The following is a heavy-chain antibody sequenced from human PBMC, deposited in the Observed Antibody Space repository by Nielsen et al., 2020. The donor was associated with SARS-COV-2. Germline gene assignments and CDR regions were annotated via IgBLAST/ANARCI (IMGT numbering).Heavy chain of an antibody. J-gene: IGHJ4*02. Sequence: GSLRLSCAASGFTFSSYGMHWVRQAPGKGLEWVSAISSSGGNTYYADSVKGRFTISRDNFKNALYLQMNSLRAEDTAVYYCAKAGSHSYFDHWGQGTLVTVSS. CDR1: GFTFSSYG. V-gene: IGHV3-23*01. CDR2: ISSSGGNT. D-gene: IGHD1-26*01. CDR3: AKAGSHSYFDH.